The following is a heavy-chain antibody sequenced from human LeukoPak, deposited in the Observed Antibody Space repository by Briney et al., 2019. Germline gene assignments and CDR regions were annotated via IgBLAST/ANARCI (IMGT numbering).Heavy chain of an antibody. CDR3: ARQIRYTYDPNWFHP. Sequence: SETLSLTCTVSGGSISGYYWSWIRQPPGKGLEWIASIYYSGNTNYDPSLQSRVTISVDTSKNQFSLSLSSVTAAGTAVYYCARQIRYTYDPNWFHPWGQGTLVTVSS. CDR1: GGSISGYY. V-gene: IGHV4-59*08. D-gene: IGHD5-12*01. J-gene: IGHJ5*02. CDR2: IYYSGNT.